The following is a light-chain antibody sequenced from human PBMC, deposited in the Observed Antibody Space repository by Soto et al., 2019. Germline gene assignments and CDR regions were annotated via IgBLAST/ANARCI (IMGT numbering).Light chain of an antibody. CDR2: EVS. CDR1: SSDVGGYNY. CDR3: SSYTINSTPYV. V-gene: IGLV2-14*01. Sequence: QSVLTQPASVSGSPGQSITISCTGTSSDVGGYNYVSWYQQHPCKAPKLIIYEVSNRPSGVSNRFSGSKSANTASLTISGLQAEDEADYYCSSYTINSTPYVFGTATKLTVL. J-gene: IGLJ1*01.